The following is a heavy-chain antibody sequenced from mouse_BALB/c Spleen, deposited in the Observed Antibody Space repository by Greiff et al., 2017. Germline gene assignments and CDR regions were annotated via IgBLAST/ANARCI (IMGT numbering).Heavy chain of an antibody. CDR1: GFSFSSYA. CDR2: ISSGGST. CDR3: ARDRGTTDFDV. Sequence: EVMLVESGGGLVKPGGSLKLSCAASGFSFSSYAMPWVRQTPEKRLEWVASISSGGSTYYPDSVKGRFTISRDKARNILYLQMSSLRSEDTAMYYCARDRGTTDFDVWGAGTTVTVSS. J-gene: IGHJ1*01. D-gene: IGHD1-1*01. V-gene: IGHV5-6-5*01.